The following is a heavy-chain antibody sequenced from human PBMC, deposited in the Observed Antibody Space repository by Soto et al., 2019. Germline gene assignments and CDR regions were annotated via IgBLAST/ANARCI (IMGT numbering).Heavy chain of an antibody. CDR2: XXXXXXX. J-gene: IGHJ4*02. Sequence: KPSETLSLTCTVSGGSISSYYWSXIRQPPGXXXXXXXXXXXXXXXXYSPSLKSRVAISLDTSENQFSLKVNSVTAADTAVYYCARIGGYHGPLDYWGQGTPVTVSS. CDR1: GGSISSYY. CDR3: ARIGGYHGPLDY. D-gene: IGHD3-16*02. V-gene: IGHV4-59*01.